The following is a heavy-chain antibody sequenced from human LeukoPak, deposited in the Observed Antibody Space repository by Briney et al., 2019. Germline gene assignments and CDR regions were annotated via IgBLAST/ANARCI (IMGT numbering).Heavy chain of an antibody. CDR2: IRGSSSAM. D-gene: IGHD3-9*01. CDR1: GFSFSEHS. CDR3: ARDRDWSFDY. V-gene: IGHV3-48*04. Sequence: GGSLRLSCAATGFSFSEHSMNWVRQAPGKGLEWVSNIRGSSSAMNYADSVKGRFTISRDNAKNSLYLEMSSLRAEDTAVYYCARDRDWSFDYWGLGTLVSVSS. J-gene: IGHJ4*02.